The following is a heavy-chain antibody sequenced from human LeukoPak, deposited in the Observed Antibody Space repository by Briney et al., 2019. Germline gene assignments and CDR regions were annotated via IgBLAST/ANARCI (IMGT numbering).Heavy chain of an antibody. J-gene: IGHJ5*02. D-gene: IGHD6-13*01. V-gene: IGHV3-49*04. CDR1: GFTFGDYA. CDR2: IRSKAYGGTT. CDR3: TRDKVAAGQIKFDP. Sequence: PGRSLRLSCTASGFTFGDYAMSWVRQAPGKGLEWVCFIRSKAYGGTTEYAASVKGRFTISRDDSKSIAYLQMNSLKTEDTAVYYCTRDKVAAGQIKFDPWGQGTLVTVSS.